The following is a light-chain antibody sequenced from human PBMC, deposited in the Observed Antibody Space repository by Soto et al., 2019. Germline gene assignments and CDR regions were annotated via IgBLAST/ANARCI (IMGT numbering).Light chain of an antibody. CDR2: GAS. Sequence: EIVLTQSPGPLSLSPGERATLSCRASQSVSRNFLAWYQQKPGQAPRLLIYGASSRATGIPDKFSGSGSGTDFTLTIARLEPEDSAMYYCHQYSSLPLTFDGGTKVEIK. CDR1: QSVSRNF. J-gene: IGKJ4*01. CDR3: HQYSSLPLT. V-gene: IGKV3-20*01.